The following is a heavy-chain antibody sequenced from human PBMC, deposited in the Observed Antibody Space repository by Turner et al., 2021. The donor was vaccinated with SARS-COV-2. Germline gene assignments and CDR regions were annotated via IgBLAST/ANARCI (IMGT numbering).Heavy chain of an antibody. V-gene: IGHV3-7*01. D-gene: IGHD3-3*01. CDR3: ARDRSTYYDFWSGYWHFDY. Sequence: EVQLVESGGGLVQPGGSLRLSCAASGLTFSSYWMSWVRQAPGKGLEWVANINQDGSEKYYVDSVKGRFTISRDNAKNSLYLQMNSLRAEDTAVYYCARDRSTYYDFWSGYWHFDYWGQGTLVTVSS. J-gene: IGHJ4*02. CDR2: INQDGSEK. CDR1: GLTFSSYW.